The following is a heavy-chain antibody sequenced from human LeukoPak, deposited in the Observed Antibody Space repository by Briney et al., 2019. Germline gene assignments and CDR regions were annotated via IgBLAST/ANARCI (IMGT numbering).Heavy chain of an antibody. CDR3: ARAYSSSWSYYFDY. CDR2: IYYSGST. CDR1: GGSISSGDYY. D-gene: IGHD6-13*01. Sequence: SETLSLTCTVSGGSISSGDYYWSWIRQPPGKGLERIGYIYYSGSTYYNPSLKSRVTISVDTSKNQFSLKLSSVTAADTAVYYCARAYSSSWSYYFDYWGQGTLVTVSS. V-gene: IGHV4-30-4*02. J-gene: IGHJ4*02.